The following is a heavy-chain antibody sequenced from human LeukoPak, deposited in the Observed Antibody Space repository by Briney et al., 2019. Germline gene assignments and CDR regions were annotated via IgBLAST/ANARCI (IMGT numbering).Heavy chain of an antibody. V-gene: IGHV3-23*01. CDR3: AKTFGAAWFGEPMDV. J-gene: IGHJ6*03. CDR1: GFTFSSYA. CDR2: ISGSGGST. D-gene: IGHD3-10*01. Sequence: GGSLRLSCAASGFTFSSYAMSWVRQAPGKGLEWVSAISGSGGSTYYADSVKGRFTISRDNSKNTLYLQMNSLRAEDTAVYYCAKTFGAAWFGEPMDVCGKGTTVTVSS.